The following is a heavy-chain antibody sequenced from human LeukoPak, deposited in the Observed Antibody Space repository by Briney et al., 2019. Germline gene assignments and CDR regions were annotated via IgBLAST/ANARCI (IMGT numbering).Heavy chain of an antibody. CDR3: AREGWDQLMNY. J-gene: IGHJ4*02. V-gene: IGHV1-8*01. Sequence: ASAKVSCKASGYTFTSYDINWVRPATGQGLEWMGWMNPNSGNTGYAQKFQGRVTMTRNTSISTAYMELSSLRSEDTAVYYCAREGWDQLMNYWGQGTLVTVSS. D-gene: IGHD1-26*01. CDR1: GYTFTSYD. CDR2: MNPNSGNT.